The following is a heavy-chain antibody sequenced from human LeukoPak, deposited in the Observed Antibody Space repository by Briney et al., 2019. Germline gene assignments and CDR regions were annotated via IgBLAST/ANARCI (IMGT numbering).Heavy chain of an antibody. CDR3: ARRGYDILTGYGPQFGEWYFDL. J-gene: IGHJ2*01. CDR1: GFTFSAYE. CDR2: INYSGST. Sequence: GSLRLSCAASGFTFSAYEMNWIRQPPGKGLEWIGYINYSGSTNYNPSLKSRVTISVDTSRNQFSLKLSSVTAADTAVYYCARRGYDILTGYGPQFGEWYFDLWGRGTLVTVSS. V-gene: IGHV4-59*08. D-gene: IGHD3-9*01.